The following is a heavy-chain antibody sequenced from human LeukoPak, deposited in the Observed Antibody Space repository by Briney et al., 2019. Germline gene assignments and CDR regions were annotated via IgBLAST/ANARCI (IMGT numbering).Heavy chain of an antibody. CDR1: GFTFSSYW. CDR3: ARDHDFWSGYFDY. J-gene: IGHJ4*02. D-gene: IGHD3-3*01. Sequence: PGGSLRLSCAASGFTFSSYWMSWVRQAPGKGLEWVANIKQDGSEKYYVDSVEGRFTISRDHATNSLYLQMNSLRAEDTAVYYCARDHDFWSGYFDYWGQGTLVTVSS. CDR2: IKQDGSEK. V-gene: IGHV3-7*01.